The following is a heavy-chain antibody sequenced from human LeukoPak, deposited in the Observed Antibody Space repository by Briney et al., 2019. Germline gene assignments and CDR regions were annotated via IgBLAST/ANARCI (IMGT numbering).Heavy chain of an antibody. CDR1: GGSFSGYY. J-gene: IGHJ5*02. CDR3: ARRSPQRPYNWFDP. V-gene: IGHV4-34*01. CDR2: INHSGST. Sequence: SETLSLTCAVYGGSFSGYYWSWIRQPPGKGLEWIEEINHSGSTNYNPSLKSRVTISVDTSKNQFSLKLSSVTAADTAVYYCARRSPQRPYNWFDPWGQGTLVTVSS. D-gene: IGHD6-25*01.